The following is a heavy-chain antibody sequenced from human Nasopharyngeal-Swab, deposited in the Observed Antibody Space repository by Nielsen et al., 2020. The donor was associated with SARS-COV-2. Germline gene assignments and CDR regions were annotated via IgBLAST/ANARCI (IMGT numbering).Heavy chain of an antibody. D-gene: IGHD6-13*01. Sequence: GESLKISCAASGFTFSSYAMHWVRQAPGKGLEWVAVISYDGSNKYYADSVKGRFTISRDNSKNTLYLQMNSLRAEDTAVYYCARVFDGTIAAAYPYYYYYYGMDVWGQGTTVTVSS. CDR3: ARVFDGTIAAAYPYYYYYYGMDV. J-gene: IGHJ6*02. CDR1: GFTFSSYA. CDR2: ISYDGSNK. V-gene: IGHV3-30-3*01.